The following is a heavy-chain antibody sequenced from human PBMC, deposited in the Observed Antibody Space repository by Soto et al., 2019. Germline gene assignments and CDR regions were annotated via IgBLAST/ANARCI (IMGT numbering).Heavy chain of an antibody. CDR2: ISSSSSYI. CDR3: AREGYDSSGYYAITFDY. V-gene: IGHV3-21*01. CDR1: GFTFSSYS. Sequence: GGSLRLSCAASGFTFSSYSMNWVRQAPGKGLEWVSSISSSSSYIYYADSVKGRFTISRDNAKNSLYLQMNSLRAEDTAVYYCAREGYDSSGYYAITFDYWGQGTLVTVSS. D-gene: IGHD3-22*01. J-gene: IGHJ4*02.